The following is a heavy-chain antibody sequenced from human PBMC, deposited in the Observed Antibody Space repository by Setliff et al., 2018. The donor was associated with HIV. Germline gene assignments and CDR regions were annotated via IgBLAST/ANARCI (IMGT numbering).Heavy chain of an antibody. J-gene: IGHJ3*02. CDR2: ISNTGTYI. CDR3: ARGHFSSSWYGYDAFDI. CDR1: GFTFNSYS. V-gene: IGHV3-21*01. D-gene: IGHD6-13*01. Sequence: GGSLRLSCAASGFTFNSYSLNWVCQAPGKGLEWVSFISNTGTYIYYGDSVKGRFTISRDNAQNSLYLQMNSLRAEDTAVYYCARGHFSSSWYGYDAFDIWGQGTMVTVSS.